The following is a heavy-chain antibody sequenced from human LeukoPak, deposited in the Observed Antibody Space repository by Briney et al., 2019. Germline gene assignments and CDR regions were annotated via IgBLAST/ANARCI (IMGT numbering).Heavy chain of an antibody. CDR1: GGSISSSSYY. V-gene: IGHV4-39*01. Sequence: SETLSLTCTVSGGSISSSSYYWGWIRQPPGKGLEWIGSIYYSGSTYYNPSLKSRVTISVDTSKNQFSLKLSSVTAADTAVYYCARDSRYYYVANWFDPWGQGTLVTVSS. CDR3: ARDSRYYYVANWFDP. J-gene: IGHJ5*02. CDR2: IYYSGST. D-gene: IGHD3-10*02.